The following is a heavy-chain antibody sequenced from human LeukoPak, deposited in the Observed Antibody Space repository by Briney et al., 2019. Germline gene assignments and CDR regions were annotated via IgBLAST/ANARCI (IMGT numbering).Heavy chain of an antibody. J-gene: IGHJ1*01. CDR3: ATQYSSGCYLGRIGYFQH. Sequence: EASVKVSCKASGYTFTGYYTHWVRQAPGQGVEWMGWNNPNSGGTNYAKKFQGRVTVTRDTSISTAYMELSRLRSDETAVYYCATQYSSGCYLGRIGYFQHWGQGTLVTVSS. CDR1: GYTFTGYY. D-gene: IGHD6-19*01. V-gene: IGHV1-2*02. CDR2: NNPNSGGT.